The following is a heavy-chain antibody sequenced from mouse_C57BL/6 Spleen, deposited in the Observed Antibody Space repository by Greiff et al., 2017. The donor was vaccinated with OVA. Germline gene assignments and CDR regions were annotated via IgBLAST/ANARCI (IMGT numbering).Heavy chain of an antibody. Sequence: DVHLVESEGGLVQPGSSMKLSCTASGFTFSDYYMAWVRQVPEKGLEWVANINYDGSSTYYLDSLKSRFIISRDNAKNILYLQMSSLKSEDTATYYCARADYYGSVYWFAYWGQGTLVTVSA. V-gene: IGHV5-16*01. CDR3: ARADYYGSVYWFAY. CDR1: GFTFSDYY. CDR2: INYDGSST. J-gene: IGHJ3*01. D-gene: IGHD1-1*01.